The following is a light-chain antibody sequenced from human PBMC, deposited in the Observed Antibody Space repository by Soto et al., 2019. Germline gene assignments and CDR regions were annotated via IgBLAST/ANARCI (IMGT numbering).Light chain of an antibody. CDR2: KVS. J-gene: IGKJ1*01. Sequence: DVVMTQSPLSLPVTLGQPASISCRSSQSLVYRDGNTYLNWFQQRPGQSPRRLIYKVSNRDSGVRDRFSGSGSGTDFTLKISRVEAEDVGVYYCMQGTHWPPTFGQGTKVEIK. CDR1: QSLVYRDGNTY. CDR3: MQGTHWPPT. V-gene: IGKV2-30*01.